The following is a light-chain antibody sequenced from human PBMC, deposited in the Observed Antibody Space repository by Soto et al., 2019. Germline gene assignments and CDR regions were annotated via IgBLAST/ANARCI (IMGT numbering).Light chain of an antibody. CDR3: QQYGGSPGFT. CDR1: QIVSSY. J-gene: IGKJ3*01. Sequence: IVLTQSPGTLSLSPGERATLSCRASQIVSSYLAWYQQKHGQAPRLLIYGASTRAAGIPDRFSGSGSGTDFTLTISRLEPEDFAVYYCQQYGGSPGFTFGPGTKVDIK. CDR2: GAS. V-gene: IGKV3-20*01.